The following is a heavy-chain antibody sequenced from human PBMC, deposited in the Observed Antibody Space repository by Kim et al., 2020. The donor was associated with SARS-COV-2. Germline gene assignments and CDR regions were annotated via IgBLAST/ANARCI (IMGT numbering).Heavy chain of an antibody. CDR2: ISGSGGST. CDR3: ACVGGLYHPDLITFGGASADWFDP. V-gene: IGHV3-23*01. CDR1: GFTFSSYA. Sequence: GGSLRLSCAASGFTFSSYAMSWVRQAPGKGLEWVSAISGSGGSTYYADSVKGRFTISRDNSKNTLYLQMNSLRAEDTAVYYCACVGGLYHPDLITFGGASADWFDPWGQGTLGTVSS. D-gene: IGHD3-16*01. J-gene: IGHJ5*02.